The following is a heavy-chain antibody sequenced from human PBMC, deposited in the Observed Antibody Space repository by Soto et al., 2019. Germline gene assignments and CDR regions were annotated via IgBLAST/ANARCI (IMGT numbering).Heavy chain of an antibody. CDR1: GYSFASYW. CDR2: IYPGDSDT. D-gene: IGHD6-6*01. CDR3: ARTRSFTLGFYYDGMDV. Sequence: PVASLKISCHGSGYSFASYWIGWFRQMPWKDLEWMGIIYPGDSDTRYSPSFQGQVTISAYKSLRTAYLQWTSLKASATALYYCARTRSFTLGFYYDGMDVWGQGTTVTVSS. J-gene: IGHJ6*02. V-gene: IGHV5-51*01.